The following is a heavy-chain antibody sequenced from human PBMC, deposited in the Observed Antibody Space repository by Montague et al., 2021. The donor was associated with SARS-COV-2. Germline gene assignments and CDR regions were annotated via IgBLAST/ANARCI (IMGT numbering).Heavy chain of an antibody. CDR3: ARRITMVQGVTKRNNWFDP. Sequence: SETLSLTCADSGGSISSDNWWSWVRQSPGKGLEWIGEIFHSGSTNYNPSLKSRVTMSVDKSKNDFSLKLSPVTAADTAMYYCARRITMVQGVTKRNNWFDPWGRGILGTVSS. CDR1: GGSISSDNW. J-gene: IGHJ5*02. D-gene: IGHD3-10*01. CDR2: IFHSGST. V-gene: IGHV4-4*02.